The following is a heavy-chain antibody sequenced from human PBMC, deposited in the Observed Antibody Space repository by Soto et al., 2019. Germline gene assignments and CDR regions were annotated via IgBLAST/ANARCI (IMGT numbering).Heavy chain of an antibody. J-gene: IGHJ4*02. CDR3: ARAREATYYYDSSGYYPPDY. Sequence: SVKFSCKASGGTFSSYAISWVRQAPGQGLEWMGGIIPIFGTANYAQKFQGRVTITADESTSTAYMELSSLRSEDTAVYYCARAREATYYYDSSGYYPPDYWGQGTLVTVSS. CDR2: IIPIFGTA. D-gene: IGHD3-22*01. CDR1: GGTFSSYA. V-gene: IGHV1-69*13.